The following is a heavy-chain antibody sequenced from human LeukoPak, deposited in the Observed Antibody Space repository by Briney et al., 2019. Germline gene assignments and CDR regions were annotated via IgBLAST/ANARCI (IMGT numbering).Heavy chain of an antibody. CDR2: IYYSGST. CDR3: ASFRVGPYRNNYYYYYGMDV. J-gene: IGHJ6*02. Sequence: SQTLSLTCTVSGGSISSGGYYWSWIRQHPGTGLEWIGYIYYSGSTYYNPSLKSRVTISVDTSKNQFSLKLSSVTAADTAVYYCASFRVGPYRNNYYYYYGMDVWGQGTTVTVSS. D-gene: IGHD3-10*01. V-gene: IGHV4-31*03. CDR1: GGSISSGGYY.